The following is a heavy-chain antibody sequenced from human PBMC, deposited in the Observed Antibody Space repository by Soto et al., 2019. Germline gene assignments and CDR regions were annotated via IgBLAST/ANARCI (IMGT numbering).Heavy chain of an antibody. CDR3: AKGRRGGITIFGVVTSFDY. D-gene: IGHD3-3*01. CDR1: GFTFSSYA. V-gene: IGHV3-23*01. Sequence: EVQLLESGGGLVQPGGSLRLSCAASGFTFSSYAMSWVRQAPGKGLEWVSAISGSGGSTYYADSVRGRLTISRDNSKNTLYLQMNRLRAEDTAVYYCAKGRRGGITIFGVVTSFDYWGKGTLVTVSS. CDR2: ISGSGGST. J-gene: IGHJ4*02.